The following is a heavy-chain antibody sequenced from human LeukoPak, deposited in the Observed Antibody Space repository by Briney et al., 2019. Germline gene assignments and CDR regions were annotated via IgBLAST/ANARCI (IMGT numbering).Heavy chain of an antibody. V-gene: IGHV3-23*01. Sequence: GESLKISCAGSGFTFRSYAMSWVRQAPGKGLEWVSAISDTGATTYDADSVKGRFAISRDNSRSTLYLQMNSLRAEDTALYDCAKDTSIGRYCTNGVCSPFDYWGQGTLVTVSS. D-gene: IGHD2-8*01. J-gene: IGHJ4*02. CDR2: ISDTGATT. CDR1: GFTFRSYA. CDR3: AKDTSIGRYCTNGVCSPFDY.